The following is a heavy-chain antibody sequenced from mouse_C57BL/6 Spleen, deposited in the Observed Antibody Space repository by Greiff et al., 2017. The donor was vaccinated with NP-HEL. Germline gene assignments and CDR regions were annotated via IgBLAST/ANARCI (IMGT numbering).Heavy chain of an antibody. CDR3: ARVHYGNYYAMDY. Sequence: EVKLMESGPGLVKPSQSLSLTCSVTGYSITSGYYWNWIRQFPGNKLEWMGYISYDGSNNYNPSLKNRISITRDTSKNQFFLKLNSVTTEDTATYYCARVHYGNYYAMDYWGQGTSVTVSS. CDR2: ISYDGSN. D-gene: IGHD2-1*01. CDR1: GYSITSGYY. J-gene: IGHJ4*01. V-gene: IGHV3-6*01.